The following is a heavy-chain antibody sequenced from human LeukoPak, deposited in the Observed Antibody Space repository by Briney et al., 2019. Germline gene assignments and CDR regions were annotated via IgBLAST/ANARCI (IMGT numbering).Heavy chain of an antibody. CDR2: IYYSGST. CDR1: GGSISSYY. D-gene: IGHD5-12*01. Sequence: PSETLSLTCTVSGGSISSYYWSWIRQPPGKGLEWIGYIYYSGSTNYNPPLKSRVTISVDTSKNQFSLKLSSVTAADTAVYCCARDRDVDRAAFDIWGQGTMVTVSS. V-gene: IGHV4-59*01. J-gene: IGHJ3*02. CDR3: ARDRDVDRAAFDI.